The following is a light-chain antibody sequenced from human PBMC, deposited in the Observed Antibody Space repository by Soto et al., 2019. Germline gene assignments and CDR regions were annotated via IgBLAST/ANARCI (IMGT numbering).Light chain of an antibody. J-gene: IGKJ1*01. V-gene: IGKV1-5*03. Sequence: DIQMTPSPSSLSASVVDRVTIICLASQSVSTRLAWYQQKPGKAPKLLIYKASTLKSGVPSRFSGSGSGTEFTLTISSLQPDDFATYYCQHYNSYSEAFGQGTKVDIK. CDR3: QHYNSYSEA. CDR2: KAS. CDR1: QSVSTR.